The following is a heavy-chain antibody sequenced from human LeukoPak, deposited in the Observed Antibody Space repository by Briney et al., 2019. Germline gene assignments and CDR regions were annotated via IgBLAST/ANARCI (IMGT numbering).Heavy chain of an antibody. CDR3: ARVGIAVAGTGHDAFDI. CDR2: INPNSGGT. V-gene: IGHV1-2*02. D-gene: IGHD6-19*01. CDR1: GYTFTGYY. Sequence: ASVKVSCKAPGYTFTGYYMHWVRQAPGQGLEWMGWINPNSGGTNYAQKFQGRVTMTRDTSISTAYMELSRLRSDDTAVYYCARVGIAVAGTGHDAFDIWGQGIMVTVSS. J-gene: IGHJ3*02.